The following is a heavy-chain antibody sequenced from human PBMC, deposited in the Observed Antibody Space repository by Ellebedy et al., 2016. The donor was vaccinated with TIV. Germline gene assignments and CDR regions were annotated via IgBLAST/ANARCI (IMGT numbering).Heavy chain of an antibody. CDR1: GFTFTNYH. CDR2: IWSDGSLE. CDR3: AREVGGGQGDMDV. D-gene: IGHD1-26*01. J-gene: IGHJ6*02. Sequence: GESLKISCAASGFTFTNYHMHWVRQAPGKGLEWVALIWSDGSLEYYADFVKGRLTLSRDSSENTVYLHMNSLRADDTAVYYCAREVGGGQGDMDVWGQGTTVTVSS. V-gene: IGHV3-33*01.